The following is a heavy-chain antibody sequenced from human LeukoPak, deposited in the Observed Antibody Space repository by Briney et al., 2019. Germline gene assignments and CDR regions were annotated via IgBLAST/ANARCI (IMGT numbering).Heavy chain of an antibody. CDR1: GGSISSYY. Sequence: SETLSLTCTVSGGSISSYYWSWIRQPPGKGLEWIGYIYYSGSTNYNPSLKSRVTISVDTSKNQFSLKLSSVTAADTAVYYCARHKAAAGTAGAFDIWGQGTMVTVSS. CDR2: IYYSGST. J-gene: IGHJ3*02. CDR3: ARHKAAAGTAGAFDI. V-gene: IGHV4-59*08. D-gene: IGHD6-13*01.